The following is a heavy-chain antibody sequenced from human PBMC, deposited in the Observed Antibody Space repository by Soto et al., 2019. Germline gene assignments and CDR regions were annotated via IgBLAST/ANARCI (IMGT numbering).Heavy chain of an antibody. CDR1: GFSLSTSGVG. D-gene: IGHD3-10*01. CDR3: ALTYYGSGSYYNVRWFDP. Sequence: QITLKESGPTLVKPTQTLTLTCTFSGFSLSTSGVGVGWIRQPPGKALEWLALIYWDDDKRYSPSLKSRLTITKDTSKYQVVLTMTNMDPVDTATYYCALTYYGSGSYYNVRWFDPWGQGTLVTVSS. J-gene: IGHJ5*02. CDR2: IYWDDDK. V-gene: IGHV2-5*02.